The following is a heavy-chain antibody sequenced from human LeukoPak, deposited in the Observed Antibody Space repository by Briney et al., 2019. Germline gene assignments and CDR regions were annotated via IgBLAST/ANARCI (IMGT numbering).Heavy chain of an antibody. CDR2: ISSSSSYI. CDR1: GFTFSSYS. J-gene: IGHJ6*02. D-gene: IGHD3-10*01. CDR3: ARDRGDYYGSGSPPYGMDV. V-gene: IGHV3-21*04. Sequence: PGGSLRLSCAASGFTFSSYSMNWVRQAPGKGLEWVSSISSSSSYIYYADSVKGRFTISRDNSKNTLYLQMNSLRAEDTAVYYCARDRGDYYGSGSPPYGMDVWGQGTTVTVSS.